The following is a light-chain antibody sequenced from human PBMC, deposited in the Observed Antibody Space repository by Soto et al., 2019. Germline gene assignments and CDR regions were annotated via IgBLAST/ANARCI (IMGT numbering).Light chain of an antibody. Sequence: QSLLTHPASLSGSPGQSITISCTGTSSDVGGYNSVSWYQQHPGKAPKIMIFEVSNRPSGVSNRFSGSKSGNTASLTISGLQTEDEADYYCSSYTTSSTLVFGIGTKVTVL. V-gene: IGLV2-14*01. CDR1: SSDVGGYNS. CDR2: EVS. CDR3: SSYTTSSTLV. J-gene: IGLJ1*01.